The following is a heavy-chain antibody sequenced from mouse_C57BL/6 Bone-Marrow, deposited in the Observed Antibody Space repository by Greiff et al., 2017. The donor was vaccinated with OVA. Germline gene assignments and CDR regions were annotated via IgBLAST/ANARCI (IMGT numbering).Heavy chain of an antibody. D-gene: IGHD1-1*01. CDR1: GFNIKDYY. V-gene: IGHV14-2*01. CDR3: ARSGDYYDSQAWFAY. J-gene: IGHJ3*01. CDR2: IDPEDGDT. Sequence: EVQLVESGAELVKPGASVKLSCTASGFNIKDYYMHWVKQRTEQGLEWIGRIDPEDGDTKYAPKFQGKATITADTSSNTAYLQLRSLTSEDTAVYYCARSGDYYDSQAWFAYWGQGTLVTVSA.